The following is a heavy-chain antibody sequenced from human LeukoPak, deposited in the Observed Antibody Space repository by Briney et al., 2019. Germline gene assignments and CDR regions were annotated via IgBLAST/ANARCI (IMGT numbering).Heavy chain of an antibody. CDR2: FDPEDGET. J-gene: IGHJ5*02. V-gene: IGHV1-24*01. CDR3: ATSLQQLSIGRWELLGRYNWFDP. CDR1: GYTLTELS. D-gene: IGHD1-26*01. Sequence: GASVKLSCKVSGYTLTELSMHWVRQAPGKGLEWMGGFDPEDGETIYAQKFQGRVTMTEDTSTDTAYMELSSLRSEDTAVYYCATSLQQLSIGRWELLGRYNWFDPWGQGTLVTVSS.